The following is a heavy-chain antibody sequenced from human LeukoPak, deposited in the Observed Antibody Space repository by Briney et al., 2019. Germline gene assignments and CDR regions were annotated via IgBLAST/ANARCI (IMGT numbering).Heavy chain of an antibody. Sequence: GGSLRLSCAASGFTFSSYDMHWVRQATGKGLEWVSAIGTAGDTYYPGSVKGRFTISRENAKNSLYLQMNSLRAGDTAVYYCARGTRDGYNFDYWGQGTLVTVSS. CDR2: IGTAGDT. D-gene: IGHD5-24*01. CDR3: ARGTRDGYNFDY. CDR1: GFTFSSYD. V-gene: IGHV3-13*01. J-gene: IGHJ4*02.